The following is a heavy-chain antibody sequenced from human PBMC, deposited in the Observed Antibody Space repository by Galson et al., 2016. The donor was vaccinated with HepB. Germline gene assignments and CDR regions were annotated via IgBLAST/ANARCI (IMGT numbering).Heavy chain of an antibody. D-gene: IGHD2-2*01. J-gene: IGHJ4*02. Sequence: SLRLSCAASGFTFSYYSMHWVRQAPGRGLEWVAVISYDGNNEYYADSVKGRFTISRDTSKNTLYLQMNSLRAEDTAVYHCARDKPRPRVVGNYFDYWGQGTLVTVSS. CDR2: ISYDGNNE. CDR3: ARDKPRPRVVGNYFDY. V-gene: IGHV3-30-3*01. CDR1: GFTFSYYS.